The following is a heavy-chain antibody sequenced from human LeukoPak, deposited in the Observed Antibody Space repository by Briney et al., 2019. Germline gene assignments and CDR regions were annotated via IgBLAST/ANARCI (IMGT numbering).Heavy chain of an antibody. CDR1: GFTFSDYE. V-gene: IGHV3-48*03. CDR2: ISSSGRKI. Sequence: GGSLRLSCAVSGFTFSDYEMNWVRQAPGKGLEWLSYISSSGRKIYYADSVKGRFTISRDNAKNSLYLQMNSLRADDTAVYYCARGPRDPTEFCSRGTCAPTYEVWGQGALVTVSS. CDR3: ARGPRDPTEFCSRGTCAPTYEV. J-gene: IGHJ4*02. D-gene: IGHD2-15*01.